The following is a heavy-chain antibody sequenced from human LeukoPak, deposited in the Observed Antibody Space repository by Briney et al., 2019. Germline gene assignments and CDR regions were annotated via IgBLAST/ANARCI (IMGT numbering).Heavy chain of an antibody. Sequence: ASVKVSCKASGYTFTSYDINWVRQATGQGLEWMGWMNPNSGNTGYAQKFQGRVTITRNTSISTAYMELSSLRSEDTAVYYCARFWSGYYYFDYWGQGTLVTVSS. CDR3: ARFWSGYYYFDY. J-gene: IGHJ4*02. D-gene: IGHD3-3*01. CDR1: GYTFTSYD. CDR2: MNPNSGNT. V-gene: IGHV1-8*03.